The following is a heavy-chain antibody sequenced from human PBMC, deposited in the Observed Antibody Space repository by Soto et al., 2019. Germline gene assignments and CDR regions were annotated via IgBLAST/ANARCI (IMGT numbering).Heavy chain of an antibody. D-gene: IGHD3-22*01. CDR2: INAGNGNT. Sequence: QVQVVQSGAEVKKPGASVKVSCKTSGYTFTSYVIHWVRQAPGQRPEWMGWINAGNGNTKFSQKFQDRVSITRDTSASTAYMGLSSLRSEDTAFYYCARDRNPYYYDKSGFFYADYWGQGTLVTVSS. V-gene: IGHV1-3*01. CDR3: ARDRNPYYYDKSGFFYADY. J-gene: IGHJ4*02. CDR1: GYTFTSYV.